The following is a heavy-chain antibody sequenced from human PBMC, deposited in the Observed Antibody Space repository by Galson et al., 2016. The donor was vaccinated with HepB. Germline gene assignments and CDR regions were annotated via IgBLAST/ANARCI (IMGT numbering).Heavy chain of an antibody. J-gene: IGHJ4*02. CDR3: ARAEGGRGSGLDY. D-gene: IGHD3-16*01. CDR2: TYYRSKWSN. V-gene: IGHV6-1*01. Sequence: CAISGDSVSSNGATWNWVRQSPSRGLEWLGRTYYRSKWSNDYAVSVKSRITINPDTSKNQFSLHLNSVTPEDTAVYYCARAEGGRGSGLDYWGQGTLVTVSS. CDR1: GDSVSSNGAT.